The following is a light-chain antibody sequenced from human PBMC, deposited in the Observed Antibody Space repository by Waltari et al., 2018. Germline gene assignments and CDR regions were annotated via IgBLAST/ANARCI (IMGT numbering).Light chain of an antibody. Sequence: EVVMTQSPATLSVFPGESATLSCRASQTVSRNLAWYQQRPGQPPRLLIFYASTRAPSVPARLSGSGSGTEFALTIRSLQSDDSAVYYCQQYNRWPPITFGQGTRLEIK. J-gene: IGKJ5*01. V-gene: IGKV3-15*01. CDR3: QQYNRWPPIT. CDR1: QTVSRN. CDR2: YAS.